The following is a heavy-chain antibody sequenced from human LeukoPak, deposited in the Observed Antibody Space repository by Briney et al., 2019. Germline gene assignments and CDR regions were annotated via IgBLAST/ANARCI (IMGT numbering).Heavy chain of an antibody. CDR1: GGSISSGGYY. CDR3: AREGYGSGPPPNAFDI. J-gene: IGHJ3*02. CDR2: IHHSRST. D-gene: IGHD3-10*01. V-gene: IGHV4-39*07. Sequence: SETLSLTCTVSGGSISSGGYYWSSIRQPPGKGLEWIGSIHHSRSTYYNPSLKSRVIISIDTSKNEVSLKLSSVTAADTAVYYCAREGYGSGPPPNAFDIWGQGRIVTVSS.